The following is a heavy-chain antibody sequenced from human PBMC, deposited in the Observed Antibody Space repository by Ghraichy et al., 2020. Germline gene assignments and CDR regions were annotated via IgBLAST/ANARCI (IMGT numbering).Heavy chain of an antibody. V-gene: IGHV3-21*01. D-gene: IGHD1-26*01. Sequence: GGSLRLSCAASGFTFSSYSMNWVRQAPGKGLEWVSSISSSSSYIYYADSVKGRFTISRDNAKNSLYLQVNSLRAEDTAVYYCARAETELRWEPPPQGYWGPGTLVTVSS. CDR3: ARAETELRWEPPPQGY. J-gene: IGHJ4*02. CDR1: GFTFSSYS. CDR2: ISSSSSYI.